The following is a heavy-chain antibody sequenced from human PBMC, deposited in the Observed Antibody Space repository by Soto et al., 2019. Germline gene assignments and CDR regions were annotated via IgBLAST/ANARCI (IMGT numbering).Heavy chain of an antibody. CDR2: ISAHNGNT. J-gene: IGHJ4*02. CDR3: ARGRYGDY. V-gene: IGHV1-18*01. Sequence: QVHLVQSGAEVKKPGASVKVSCKGSGYAFTTYGITWVRQAPGQGLEWMGWISAHNGNTNYAQKLQGRVTVTKDPATSTAYMELRSLRTDYTAVDDCARGRYGDYWGQGALVTVSS. D-gene: IGHD1-1*01. CDR1: GYAFTTYG.